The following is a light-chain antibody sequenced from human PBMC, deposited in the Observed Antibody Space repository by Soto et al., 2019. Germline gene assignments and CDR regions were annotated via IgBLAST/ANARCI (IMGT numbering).Light chain of an antibody. CDR1: QSVSSY. V-gene: IGKV3-15*01. CDR2: GAS. Sequence: EIVMTQSPATLSVSPGERATLSCRASQSVSSYLVWYQQKPGQAPRLLIYGASTRAAGFPVRFSGSGSGTDFTLNISRPQSEDSAGYYWQQQKDWPLTFGQGRKVEIK. J-gene: IGKJ1*01. CDR3: QQQKDWPLT.